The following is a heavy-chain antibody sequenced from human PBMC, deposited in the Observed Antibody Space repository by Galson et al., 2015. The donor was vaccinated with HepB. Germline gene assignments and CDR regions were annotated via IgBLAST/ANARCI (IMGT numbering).Heavy chain of an antibody. CDR1: GYTFTGYY. CDR2: VNPYNGGT. J-gene: IGHJ3*02. Sequence: SVKVSCKASGYTFTGYYMHWVRQAPGQGLEWMGWVNPYNGGTNYAQKFQGRVTMTRDTSISTAYTELGRLISDDTAVYYCARGAWSYEILTGYGPRAFDIWGQGTVVTVSS. D-gene: IGHD3-9*01. CDR3: ARGAWSYEILTGYGPRAFDI. V-gene: IGHV1-2*02.